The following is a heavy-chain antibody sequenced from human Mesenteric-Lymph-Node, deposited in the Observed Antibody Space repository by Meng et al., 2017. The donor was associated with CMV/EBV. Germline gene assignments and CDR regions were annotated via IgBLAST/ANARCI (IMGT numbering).Heavy chain of an antibody. Sequence: GESLKISCKGSGYSFTSNWIGWVRQMPGKGLEWMGIIYPGDSDTRYSPPFQGQVTISADKSISTAYLQWSSLEASDTAIYYCARLVSGTGHCLDYWGQGTLVTVSS. V-gene: IGHV5-51*01. J-gene: IGHJ4*02. D-gene: IGHD2-2*03. CDR3: ARLVSGTGHCLDY. CDR2: IYPGDSDT. CDR1: GYSFTSNW.